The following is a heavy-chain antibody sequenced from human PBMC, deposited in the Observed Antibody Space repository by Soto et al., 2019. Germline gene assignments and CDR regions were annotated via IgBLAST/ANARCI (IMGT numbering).Heavy chain of an antibody. Sequence: GGSLRLSCAASGFTFSSYSMNWVRQAPGKGLEWVSYISSSSSTIYYADSVKGRFTISRDNAKNSLYLQMNSLRAEDTAVYYCARAMYSGDYVIPLIYWGQGTLVTVSS. D-gene: IGHD4-17*01. V-gene: IGHV3-48*01. CDR1: GFTFSSYS. CDR3: ARAMYSGDYVIPLIY. CDR2: ISSSSSTI. J-gene: IGHJ4*02.